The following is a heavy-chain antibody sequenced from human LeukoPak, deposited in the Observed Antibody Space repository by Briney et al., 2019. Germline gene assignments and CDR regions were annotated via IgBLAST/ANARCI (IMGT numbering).Heavy chain of an antibody. CDR3: ARARGPTSPIDY. V-gene: IGHV4-59*01. J-gene: IGHJ4*02. D-gene: IGHD1-26*01. Sequence: SETLSLTCTVSGGSTSSYYWSWIRQPPGKGLEWIGYIYYSGTTNYNPSLKSRVTISVDTSKNQFSLKLSSVTTADTAVYYCARARGPTSPIDYWGQGTLVTVSS. CDR1: GGSTSSYY. CDR2: IYYSGTT.